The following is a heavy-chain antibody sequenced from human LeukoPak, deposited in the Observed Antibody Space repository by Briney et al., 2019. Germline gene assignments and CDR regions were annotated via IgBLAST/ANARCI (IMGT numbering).Heavy chain of an antibody. CDR3: ARHEDYGDWVH. CDR1: GGSISGYY. Sequence: SETLSLTCTVSGGSISGYYWSWIRQPPGKGLEWIGYIYYRGGTNYAPSLKSRVTMSVDTAKNQFSLNLSSVTAADTAVYFCARHEDYGDWVHWGQGALVTVSS. D-gene: IGHD4-17*01. J-gene: IGHJ4*02. CDR2: IYYRGGT. V-gene: IGHV4-59*08.